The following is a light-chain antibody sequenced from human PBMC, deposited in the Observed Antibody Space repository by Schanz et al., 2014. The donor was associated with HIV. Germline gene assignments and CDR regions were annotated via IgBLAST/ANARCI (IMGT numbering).Light chain of an antibody. CDR1: QSVSSN. CDR3: QQRSTWPLT. CDR2: GAS. J-gene: IGKJ4*01. V-gene: IGKV3-11*01. Sequence: EIVLTQSPATLSVSPGERATLSCRASQSVSSNLAWYQQKPGQAPRLLIFGASNRATGIPDRFSGGESGTDFTLTISRVEPEDFAVYYCQQRSTWPLTFGGGTKVEIK.